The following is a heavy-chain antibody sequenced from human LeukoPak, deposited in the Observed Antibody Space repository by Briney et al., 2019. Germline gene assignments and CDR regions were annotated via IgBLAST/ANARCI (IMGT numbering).Heavy chain of an antibody. Sequence: PSETLSLTCTVSGGSISSGGYYWSWIRQHPGKGLEWIGYIYYSGSTYYNPSLKSRVTISVDTSKNQFSLKLSSVTAADTAVHYCARDSGVVVPYGMDVWGQGTTVTVSS. D-gene: IGHD2-2*01. CDR2: IYYSGST. J-gene: IGHJ6*02. CDR3: ARDSGVVVPYGMDV. CDR1: GGSISSGGYY. V-gene: IGHV4-31*03.